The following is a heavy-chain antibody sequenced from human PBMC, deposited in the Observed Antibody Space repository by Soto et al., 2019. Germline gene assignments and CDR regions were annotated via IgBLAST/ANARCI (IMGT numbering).Heavy chain of an antibody. CDR3: ARGRFLEWFPDYYYYYGMDV. CDR1: GYTFTSYG. D-gene: IGHD3-3*01. J-gene: IGHJ6*02. CDR2: ISAYNGNT. V-gene: IGHV1-18*01. Sequence: ASVKVSCKASGYTFTSYGISWVRQAPGQGLEWMGWISAYNGNTNYAQKLQGRVTMTTDTSTSTAYMELRSLGSDDTAVYYCARGRFLEWFPDYYYYYGMDVWGQGTTVTVSS.